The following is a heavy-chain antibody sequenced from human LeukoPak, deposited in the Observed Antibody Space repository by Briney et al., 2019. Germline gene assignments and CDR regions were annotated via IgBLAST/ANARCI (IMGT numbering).Heavy chain of an antibody. J-gene: IGHJ4*02. D-gene: IGHD7-27*01. Sequence: GGSLSLSCAASGFTFTNYWMSWVRQAPGEGLEWVANIKEDGSEKYYVDSVKGRFTISRDNAKNSLYLQMNSLRAEDTAVYYCARWGCRYDNWGQGTLVTVSS. V-gene: IGHV3-7*05. CDR3: ARWGCRYDN. CDR1: GFTFTNYW. CDR2: IKEDGSEK.